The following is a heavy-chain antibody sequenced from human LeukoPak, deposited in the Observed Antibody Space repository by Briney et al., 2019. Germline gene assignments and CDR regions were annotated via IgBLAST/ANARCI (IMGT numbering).Heavy chain of an antibody. Sequence: GGSLRLSCAASGFFFSNYGMHWVRQAPGKGLVWVSRVNSDGRFTKYADSVKGRFTISRDNAKNTLYLQMDSLRAEDTAMYYCVRSDWFDNWGQGTLVTVSS. J-gene: IGHJ5*02. V-gene: IGHV3-74*03. CDR2: VNSDGRFT. CDR1: GFFFSNYG. CDR3: VRSDWFDN.